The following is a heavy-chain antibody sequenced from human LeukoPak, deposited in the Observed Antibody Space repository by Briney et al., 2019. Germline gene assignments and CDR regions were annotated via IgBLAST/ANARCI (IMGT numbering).Heavy chain of an antibody. CDR1: GFSFNPHC. Sequence: GGSLRLSCAASGFSFNPHCMNWVRQSPGKGLEWVSSISSGSSHIHYADSMKGRFTISRDNAKNSLCLQMSSVRAEDTAMYYCVGVSQEDDYYHSPVQGALDLWGQGTMVTVSS. V-gene: IGHV3-21*06. CDR2: ISSGSSHI. J-gene: IGHJ3*01. CDR3: VGVSQEDDYYHSPVQGALDL. D-gene: IGHD3-22*01.